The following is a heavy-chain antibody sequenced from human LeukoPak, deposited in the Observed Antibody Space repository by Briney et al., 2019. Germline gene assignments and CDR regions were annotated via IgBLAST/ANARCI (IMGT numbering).Heavy chain of an antibody. CDR1: GGSISSGGYY. Sequence: SETLSLTCTVSGGSISSGGYYWSWIRQHPGKGLEWIGYIYYSGSTYYNPSLKSRVTISVDTSKNQFSLKLSSVTAADTAVYYCARDLPTNRLDAFDIWGQGTMVTVSS. CDR3: ARDLPTNRLDAFDI. J-gene: IGHJ3*02. V-gene: IGHV4-31*03. CDR2: IYYSGST. D-gene: IGHD1-14*01.